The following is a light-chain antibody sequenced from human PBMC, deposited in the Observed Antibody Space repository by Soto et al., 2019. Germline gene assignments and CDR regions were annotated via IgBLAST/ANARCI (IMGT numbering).Light chain of an antibody. CDR2: VAY. V-gene: IGKV3-15*01. Sequence: EIVMTQSPATLSVSLGERATLSCRASQSVSRNLAWYQQKPGQTPKLLIYVAYTWATVIPARFSGSGYGTELPLTISSLQSEDFAFYYGQQYNVWPLTFGGGTKVEFK. J-gene: IGKJ4*01. CDR3: QQYNVWPLT. CDR1: QSVSRN.